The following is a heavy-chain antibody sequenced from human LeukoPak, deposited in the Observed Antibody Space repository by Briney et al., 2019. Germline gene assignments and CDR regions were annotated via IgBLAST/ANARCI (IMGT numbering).Heavy chain of an antibody. D-gene: IGHD7-27*01. V-gene: IGHV4-59*12. J-gene: IGHJ4*02. CDR1: GGSFSGYY. Sequence: SETLSLTCAVYGGSFSGYYWSWIRQPPGKGLEWIGYIYYSGSTNYNPSLKSRVTISVDTSKNQFSLKLSSVTAADTAVYYCARGRNKYPKKTGLDYWGQGTLVTVSS. CDR3: ARGRNKYPKKTGLDY. CDR2: IYYSGST.